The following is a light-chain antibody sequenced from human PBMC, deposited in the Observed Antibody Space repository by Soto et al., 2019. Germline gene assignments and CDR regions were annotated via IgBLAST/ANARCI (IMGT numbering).Light chain of an antibody. Sequence: QSALTQPASVSGSPGQSITISCTGTSSDVGVYNSVSWYQQHPGKVPKLMIYDVSNRPSGVSNRFSGSKSGNTASLTISGLQAEDEADYYCSSYTTGNTYVFGSGTKVTDL. CDR2: DVS. CDR3: SSYTTGNTYV. V-gene: IGLV2-14*01. CDR1: SSDVGVYNS. J-gene: IGLJ1*01.